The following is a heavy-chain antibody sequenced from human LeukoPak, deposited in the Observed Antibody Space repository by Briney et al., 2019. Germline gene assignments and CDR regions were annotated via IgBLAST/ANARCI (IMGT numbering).Heavy chain of an antibody. CDR1: GFTFSSYG. Sequence: GGSLRLSCAASGFTFSSYGMHWVRQAPGEGLEWVAVISYDGSNKYYADSVKGRFTISRDNSKNTLYLQMNSLRAEDTAVYYCAKVYYYDSSGYYFDYWGQGTLVTVSS. CDR3: AKVYYYDSSGYYFDY. CDR2: ISYDGSNK. D-gene: IGHD3-22*01. V-gene: IGHV3-30*18. J-gene: IGHJ4*02.